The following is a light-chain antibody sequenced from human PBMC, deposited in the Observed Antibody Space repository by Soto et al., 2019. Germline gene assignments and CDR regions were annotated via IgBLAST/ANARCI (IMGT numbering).Light chain of an antibody. V-gene: IGKV1-5*03. CDR1: QTINNW. J-gene: IGKJ1*01. Sequence: DIQMTQSPSTLSASVGDRVTITCRASQTINNWLAWYQQKPGKAPKLLIYKASSLESGVPSRFSGSGSGTDFTLTISRLEPEDFAVYYCQQYGSSGTFGQGTKVDIK. CDR2: KAS. CDR3: QQYGSSGT.